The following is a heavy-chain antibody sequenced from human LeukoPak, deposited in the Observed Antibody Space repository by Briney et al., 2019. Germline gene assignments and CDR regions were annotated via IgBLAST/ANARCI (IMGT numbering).Heavy chain of an antibody. CDR1: GFPFSNYW. D-gene: IGHD4-23*01. J-gene: IGHJ4*02. V-gene: IGHV3-7*01. Sequence: GGSLRLSCAGSGFPFSNYWMAWVRQAPGKGLEWVANRKEDGGEINYVDSVKGRFTISRDNAKNSLDLQMNSQRVDDTAVYYCVRDRGYSTFDYWGQGTLVIVSS. CDR3: VRDRGYSTFDY. CDR2: RKEDGGEI.